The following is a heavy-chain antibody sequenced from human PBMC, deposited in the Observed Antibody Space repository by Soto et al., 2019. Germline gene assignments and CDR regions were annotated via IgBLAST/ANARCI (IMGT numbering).Heavy chain of an antibody. Sequence: SETLSLTCAVYGGSFSGYYWSWIRQPPGKGLEWIGEINPSGSTNYNTSLKIRFTISVDTPKNQFSLKLSSGTAADTAVYYCARSLRYFDWLLNDAFDIWGQGTMVTVSS. V-gene: IGHV4-34*01. CDR1: GGSFSGYY. J-gene: IGHJ3*02. CDR3: ARSLRYFDWLLNDAFDI. D-gene: IGHD3-9*01. CDR2: INPSGST.